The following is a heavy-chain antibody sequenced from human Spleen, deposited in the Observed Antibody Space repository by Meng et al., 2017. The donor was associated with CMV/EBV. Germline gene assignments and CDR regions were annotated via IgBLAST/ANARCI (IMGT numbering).Heavy chain of an antibody. Sequence: GGSLRLSCAASGFRFGDYSMHWVRQAPGKGLEWVAVISFDGTTKYYADSVRGRFTISRDKSKNTVYLQMNGLTAEDTALYYCAKDITVAATLPTEAFDIWGQGTTVTVSS. CDR2: ISFDGTTK. CDR3: AKDITVAATLPTEAFDI. D-gene: IGHD2-15*01. V-gene: IGHV3-30*18. J-gene: IGHJ3*02. CDR1: GFRFGDYS.